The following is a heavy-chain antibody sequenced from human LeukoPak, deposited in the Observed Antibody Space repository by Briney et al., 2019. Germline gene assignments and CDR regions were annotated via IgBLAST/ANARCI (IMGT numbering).Heavy chain of an antibody. V-gene: IGHV1-18*01. J-gene: IGHJ5*02. CDR3: ARDSPYGKYYDFWSGYYTGNWFDP. CDR1: GYTFTSYG. D-gene: IGHD3-3*01. CDR2: ISAYNGNT. Sequence: GASVKVSCKASGYTFTSYGISWVRQAPGQGLEWMGWISAYNGNTNYAQKLQGRVTMTTDTSTSTAYMELRSLRSDDTAMYYCARDSPYGKYYDFWSGYYTGNWFDPWGQGTLVTVSS.